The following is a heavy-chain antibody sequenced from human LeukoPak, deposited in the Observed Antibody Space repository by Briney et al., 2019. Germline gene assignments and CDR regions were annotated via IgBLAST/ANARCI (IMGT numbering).Heavy chain of an antibody. CDR1: GFTFDDYA. Sequence: GGSLRLSCAASGFTFDDYAMHWVRQAPGKGLEWVSLISWDGGSTYYADSVKGRFTISRDNSKNSLYLQMNSLRAGDTALYYCAKDHGWEASGNYFDYWGQGTLVTVSS. D-gene: IGHD1-26*01. CDR2: ISWDGGST. CDR3: AKDHGWEASGNYFDY. V-gene: IGHV3-43D*03. J-gene: IGHJ4*02.